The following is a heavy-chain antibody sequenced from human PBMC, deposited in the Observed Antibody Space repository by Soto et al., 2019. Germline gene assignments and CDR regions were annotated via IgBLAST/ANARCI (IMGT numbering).Heavy chain of an antibody. CDR3: AREREGYDYGDYSYYMDA. CDR2: IYYSGST. CDR1: GCSISSGGYY. D-gene: IGHD5-12*01. Sequence: LSLTCTVSGCSISSGGYYWSWIRQHPGKGLEWIGYIYYSGSTYYNPSLKSRVTISVDTSKNQFSLKLSSVTAADTAVYYCAREREGYDYGDYSYYMDAWGKGTKVTVSS. J-gene: IGHJ6*03. V-gene: IGHV4-31*03.